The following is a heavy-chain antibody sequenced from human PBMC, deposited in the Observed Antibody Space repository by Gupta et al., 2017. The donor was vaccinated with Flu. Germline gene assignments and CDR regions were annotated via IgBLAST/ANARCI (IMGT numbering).Heavy chain of an antibody. CDR2: IIPIFGTA. CDR3: ARERGVYYYDSSGYREYDAFDI. Sequence: QVQLVQSGAEVKKPGSSVKVSCKASGGTFSSYAISWVRQAPGQGLEWMGGIIPIFGTANYAQKFQGRVTITADESTSTAYMELSSLRSEDTAVYYCARERGVYYYDSSGYREYDAFDIWGQGTMVTVSS. V-gene: IGHV1-69*01. CDR1: GGTFSSYA. J-gene: IGHJ3*02. D-gene: IGHD3-22*01.